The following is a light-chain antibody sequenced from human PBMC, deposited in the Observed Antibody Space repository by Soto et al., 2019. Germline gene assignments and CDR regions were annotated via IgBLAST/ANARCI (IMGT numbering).Light chain of an antibody. V-gene: IGKV3-11*01. CDR3: QQRSNWPLT. CDR2: DAS. J-gene: IGKJ4*01. Sequence: EIVLTQSPATLSLSPGERATLSCRASQSVSSYLAWYQQKPGQAPRLLIYDASNRATGTTARFSGSGSGTDFPLTISSLEPEDFAVYHCQQRSNWPLTFGGGTKVEIK. CDR1: QSVSSY.